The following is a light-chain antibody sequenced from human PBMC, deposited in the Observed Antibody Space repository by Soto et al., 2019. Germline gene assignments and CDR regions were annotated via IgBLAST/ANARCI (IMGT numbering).Light chain of an antibody. CDR1: QNINSD. CDR2: RAS. J-gene: IGKJ1*01. V-gene: IGKV1-5*03. Sequence: DVQMTQSPSTLSASVGDRVTITCRTSQNINSDLAWYQQKPGKAPQLLIYRASSLESGVPSRFSGRGSATEFTLTITSLQPDDFATYYCQQHNDYWTFGHGTRVDIK. CDR3: QQHNDYWT.